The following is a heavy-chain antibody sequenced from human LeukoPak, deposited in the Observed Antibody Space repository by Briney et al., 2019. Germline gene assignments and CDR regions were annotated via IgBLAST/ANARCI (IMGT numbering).Heavy chain of an antibody. V-gene: IGHV3-74*01. J-gene: IGHJ4*02. CDR1: GFTLSDHW. Sequence: GGSLRLSCAASGFTLSDHWMHWVRLVAGKGLVWVASIRGDVMRTWYADSVKGRFTISRDSAKSTLHLQMDSLRAEDTAMYYCVRGTVMDRGVDYWGQGTLVTVSS. CDR3: VRGTVMDRGVDY. CDR2: IRGDVMRT. D-gene: IGHD5-18*01.